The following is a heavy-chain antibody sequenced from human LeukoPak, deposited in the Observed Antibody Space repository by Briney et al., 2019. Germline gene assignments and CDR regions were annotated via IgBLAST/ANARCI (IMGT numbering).Heavy chain of an antibody. V-gene: IGHV3-7*04. Sequence: GGSLRLSCATSGFNFTDSRMTWVRQAPGKGLQWVANINRDGTEKHFLDSVAGRFTISRDNAKKSLYLQMSSLRPQDTAVYFCVGGDWYFESWGQGTLVTVSS. D-gene: IGHD2-21*01. CDR2: INRDGTEK. J-gene: IGHJ4*02. CDR3: VGGDWYFES. CDR1: GFNFTDSR.